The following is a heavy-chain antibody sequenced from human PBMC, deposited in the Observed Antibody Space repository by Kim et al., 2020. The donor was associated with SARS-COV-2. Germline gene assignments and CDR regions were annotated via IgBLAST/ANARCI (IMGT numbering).Heavy chain of an antibody. CDR2: INSDGSST. J-gene: IGHJ4*02. D-gene: IGHD3-22*01. CDR3: ARDDRSGYYGGPRMGY. CDR1: GFTFSSYW. Sequence: GGSLRLSCAASGFTFSSYWMHWVRQAPGKRLVWVSRINSDGSSTSYADSVKGRFTISRDNAKNTLYLQMNSLRAEDTAVYYCARDDRSGYYGGPRMGYWGQGTLVTVSS. V-gene: IGHV3-74*01.